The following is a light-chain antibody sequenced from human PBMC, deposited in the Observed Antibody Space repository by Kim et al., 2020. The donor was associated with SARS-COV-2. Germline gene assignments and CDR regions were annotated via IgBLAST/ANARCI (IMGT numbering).Light chain of an antibody. CDR2: RND. CDR3: AARDDTLSGFL. Sequence: GQRVTISCSGSISTIGSHSVYWYQQFPGTAPKLLIYRNDQRPSGVPDRFSGSKSGTSASLAISGLRSADEADYYCAARDDTLSGFLFGGGTKVTVL. J-gene: IGLJ1*01. V-gene: IGLV1-47*01. CDR1: ISTIGSHS.